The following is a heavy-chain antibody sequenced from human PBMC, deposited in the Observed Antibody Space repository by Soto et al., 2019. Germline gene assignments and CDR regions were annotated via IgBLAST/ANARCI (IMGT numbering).Heavy chain of an antibody. J-gene: IGHJ6*03. CDR2: IYYSGST. V-gene: IGHV4-59*01. CDR1: GGSISSYY. D-gene: IGHD4-4*01. CDR3: ARGGDINSLTRYYYYMAV. Sequence: SETLSLTCTVSGGSISSYYWSWIRQPPGKGLEWIGYIYYSGSTNYNPSLKSRVTISVDTSKNQFSLKLSSVTAADTAVYYCARGGDINSLTRYYYYMAVWGKGTTVTVSS.